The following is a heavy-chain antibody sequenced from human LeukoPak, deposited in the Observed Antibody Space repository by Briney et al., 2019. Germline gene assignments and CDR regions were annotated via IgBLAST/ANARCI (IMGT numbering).Heavy chain of an antibody. D-gene: IGHD1-26*01. CDR1: GFSFSDFY. J-gene: IGHJ4*02. V-gene: IGHV3-11*01. CDR3: AREVRGSGRDFDY. CDR2: IGTRSNPI. Sequence: GGSLRLSCAASGFSFSDFYMSWIRQAPRMGLEWISYIGTRSNPIYYADSVKGRFTISRDDAKNSLYLQMNSLRDEDTAVYFCAREVRGSGRDFDYWGQGILVTVSS.